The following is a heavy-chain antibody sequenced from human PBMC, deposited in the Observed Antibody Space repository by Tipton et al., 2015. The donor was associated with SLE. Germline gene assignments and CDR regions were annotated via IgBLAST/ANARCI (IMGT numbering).Heavy chain of an antibody. J-gene: IGHJ4*02. Sequence: QLVQSGAEVKKPGASVKVSCKASGYTFTGYYMHWVRQAPGQGLEWMGRINPNSGGTNYAQKFQGRVTMTRDTSISTAYMELSRLRSADTAVYYCARDRASSSPDFKYYFHYWGQGTLVTVSS. D-gene: IGHD6-6*01. CDR2: INPNSGGT. V-gene: IGHV1-2*06. CDR1: GYTFTGYY. CDR3: ARDRASSSPDFKYYFHY.